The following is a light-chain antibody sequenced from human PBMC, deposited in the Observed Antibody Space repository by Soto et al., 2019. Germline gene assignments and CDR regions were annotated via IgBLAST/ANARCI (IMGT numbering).Light chain of an antibody. J-gene: IGKJ2*01. CDR2: GAS. Sequence: EIVLTQSPGTLSLSPGERATLSCRASQSVSSSYLAWYQQKPGQAPRLLFYGASSRPTGIPDRFSGSGYGTEFTLTISRLEPEDFAVYYCQQYGSSPRTFGQGTKLEIK. CDR3: QQYGSSPRT. CDR1: QSVSSSY. V-gene: IGKV3-20*01.